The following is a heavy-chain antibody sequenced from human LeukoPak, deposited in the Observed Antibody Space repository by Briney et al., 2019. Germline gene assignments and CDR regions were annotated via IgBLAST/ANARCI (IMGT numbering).Heavy chain of an antibody. CDR3: ASQRYYYDSSGYSAPGGFDY. Sequence: PSETLSLTCTVSGGSVSSSSYYWGWIRQPPGKGLEWIGYIYHSGSTYYNPSLKSRVTISVDRSKNQFSLKLSSVTAADTAVYYCASQRYYYDSSGYSAPGGFDYWGQGTLVTVSS. D-gene: IGHD3-22*01. CDR2: IYHSGST. V-gene: IGHV4-39*07. CDR1: GGSVSSSSYY. J-gene: IGHJ4*02.